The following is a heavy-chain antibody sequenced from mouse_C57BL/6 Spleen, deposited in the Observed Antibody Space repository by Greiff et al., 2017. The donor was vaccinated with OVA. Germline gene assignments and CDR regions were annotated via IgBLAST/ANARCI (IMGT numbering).Heavy chain of an antibody. V-gene: IGHV1-26*01. Sequence: EVQLQQSGPELVKPGASVKISCKASGYTFTDYYMHWVKQSHGQGLEWIGDINPNNGGTSYNQKFKGKATLTVDKSSSTAYMELRSLTSEDSAVYYGARGDYGSLWFAHWGQGTLVTVSA. CDR2: INPNNGGT. D-gene: IGHD1-1*01. CDR1: GYTFTDYY. J-gene: IGHJ3*01. CDR3: ARGDYGSLWFAH.